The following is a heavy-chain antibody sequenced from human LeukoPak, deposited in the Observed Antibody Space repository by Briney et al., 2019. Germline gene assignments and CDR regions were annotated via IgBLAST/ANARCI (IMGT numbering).Heavy chain of an antibody. CDR1: GYSISSGYY. J-gene: IGHJ4*02. Sequence: SETLSLTCTVSGYSISSGYYWGWIRQPPGKGLEWIGSIYHSGSTYYNPSLKSRVTISVDTSKNQFSLKLSSVTAADTAVYYCARTHRYSSGWLVVMNVGYYFDYWGQGTLVTVSS. CDR3: ARTHRYSSGWLVVMNVGYYFDY. V-gene: IGHV4-38-2*02. D-gene: IGHD6-19*01. CDR2: IYHSGST.